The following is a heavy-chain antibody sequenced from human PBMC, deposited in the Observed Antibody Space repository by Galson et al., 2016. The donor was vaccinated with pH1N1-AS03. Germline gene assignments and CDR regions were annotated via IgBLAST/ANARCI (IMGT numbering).Heavy chain of an antibody. CDR2: ISPDGGAG. CDR1: GFSYTRYG. CDR3: ARDNHWALDI. Sequence: LRLSCATGFSYTRYGFHWVRQAPGKGLEWAAIISPDGGAGYYADSVKGRFTISRDNAKASLYLQVNSLGAEDTALNYGARDNHWALDIWGQGTMVTVSS. J-gene: IGHJ3*02. V-gene: IGHV3-7*01.